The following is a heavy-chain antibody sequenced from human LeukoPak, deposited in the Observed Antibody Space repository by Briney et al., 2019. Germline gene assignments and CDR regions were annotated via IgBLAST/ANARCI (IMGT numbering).Heavy chain of an antibody. D-gene: IGHD6-13*01. J-gene: IGHJ6*03. V-gene: IGHV3-21*01. CDR2: ISGSSSYI. Sequence: PGGSLRLSCAASGFTFSRYSMNWVRQAPGKGLEWVSSISGSSSYIYYADSVKGRFTISRHNAKNSLYLQMNSLRAEDTAVYYCAKDIAAAGTSGGYMDVWGKGTTVTISS. CDR1: GFTFSRYS. CDR3: AKDIAAAGTSGGYMDV.